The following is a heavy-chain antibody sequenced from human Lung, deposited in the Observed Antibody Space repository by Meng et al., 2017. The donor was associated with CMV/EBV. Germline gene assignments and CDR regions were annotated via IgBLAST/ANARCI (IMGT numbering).Heavy chain of an antibody. V-gene: IGHV3-49*04. Sequence: SLKISXAASGFMFRDYPMTWVRQAPGRGLEWVALIRTRGYGATTEYAASVKGRFTVSRDDSNSIVYLQMNSLKTEDTAVYFCSSPTTLSRSVDFWGQGTLVTFAS. CDR1: GFMFRDYP. CDR3: SSPTTLSRSVDF. CDR2: IRTRGYGATT. J-gene: IGHJ4*02. D-gene: IGHD4-11*01.